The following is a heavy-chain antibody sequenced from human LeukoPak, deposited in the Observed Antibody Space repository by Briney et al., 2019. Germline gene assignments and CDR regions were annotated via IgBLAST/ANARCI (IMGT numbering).Heavy chain of an antibody. D-gene: IGHD5-24*01. V-gene: IGHV1-2*02. Sequence: GASVKVSCKPFGYTFTDYYIHWVRQAPGQGLEWMGWINPNSGGTNYAQKFQGRVTMTRDTSISTAYMELSRLRSDDTAVYYCARGDGYNTYYYYYYMDVWGKGTTVTVSS. CDR3: ARGDGYNTYYYYYYMDV. CDR2: INPNSGGT. CDR1: GYTFTDYY. J-gene: IGHJ6*03.